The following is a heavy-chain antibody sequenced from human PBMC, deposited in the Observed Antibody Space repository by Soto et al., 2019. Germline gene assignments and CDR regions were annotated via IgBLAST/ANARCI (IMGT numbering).Heavy chain of an antibody. D-gene: IGHD6-6*01. CDR1: GFTFSRYA. V-gene: IGHV3-30*03. J-gene: IGHJ4*02. CDR2: ISIRGGDE. CDR3: ARGTIVARQHLDY. Sequence: PGGSVRLSCAASGFTFSRYAMHWARQAPGKGLEWVTVISIRGGDEYYAESVRGRFTISRDDSKNTLYLQMDSLRVEDTAVYYCARGTIVARQHLDYWGQGTLVTVSS.